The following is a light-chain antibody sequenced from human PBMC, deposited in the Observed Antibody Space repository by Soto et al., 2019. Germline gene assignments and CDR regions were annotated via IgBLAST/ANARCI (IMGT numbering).Light chain of an antibody. CDR3: RQSYRAPYT. CDR2: AAS. V-gene: IGKV1-39*01. Sequence: DIPMTQSPSSLSASVGDMVTVTCRASQSFSTYLNWYQQKPGKATQLLSYAASSLHSGVPSRVTGGGAGTEFTLTITRLQPDDFVTYYCRQSYRAPYTFGQGTKGEIK. CDR1: QSFSTY. J-gene: IGKJ2*01.